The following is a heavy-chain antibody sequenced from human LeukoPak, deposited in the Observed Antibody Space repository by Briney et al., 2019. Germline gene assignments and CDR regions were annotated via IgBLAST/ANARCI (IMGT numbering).Heavy chain of an antibody. V-gene: IGHV1-69*13. Sequence: SVKVSCKASGGTFSSYAISWVRQAPGQGLEWMGGIIPIFGTANYAQKFQGRVTITADESANTAYMELSSLTSEDTAVYHCARGAAEGLDYWGQGILVTASS. CDR2: IIPIFGTA. CDR3: ARGAAEGLDY. D-gene: IGHD6-13*01. CDR1: GGTFSSYA. J-gene: IGHJ4*02.